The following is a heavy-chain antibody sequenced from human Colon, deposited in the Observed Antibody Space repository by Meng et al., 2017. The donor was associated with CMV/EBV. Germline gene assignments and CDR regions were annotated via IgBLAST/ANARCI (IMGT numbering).Heavy chain of an antibody. Sequence: GESLMISCAASGFTISDNYISWVRQAPGKGLEWISFIYTSGSTFYADSVKGRFTVSRDKSENTVYLQMNSLRVEDTAVYFCAKDRGRLFRDYYFGLDVWGQGTTVTVSS. CDR2: IYTSGST. D-gene: IGHD3-10*01. J-gene: IGHJ6*02. CDR1: GFTISDNY. CDR3: AKDRGRLFRDYYFGLDV. V-gene: IGHV3-53*01.